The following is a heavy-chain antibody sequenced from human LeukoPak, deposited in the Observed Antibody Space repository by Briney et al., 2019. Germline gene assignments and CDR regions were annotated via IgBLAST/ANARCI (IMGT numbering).Heavy chain of an antibody. D-gene: IGHD5-18*01. V-gene: IGHV4-39*07. CDR1: GGSISSSSYY. Sequence: SETLSLTCTVSGGSISSSSYYWGWIRQPPGKGLEWIGSIYYSGSTYYNPSLKSRVTISVHTSKNQFSLKLSSVTAADTAVYYCAVKDTAMVVYYYYMDVWGKGTTVTVSS. CDR2: IYYSGST. CDR3: AVKDTAMVVYYYYMDV. J-gene: IGHJ6*03.